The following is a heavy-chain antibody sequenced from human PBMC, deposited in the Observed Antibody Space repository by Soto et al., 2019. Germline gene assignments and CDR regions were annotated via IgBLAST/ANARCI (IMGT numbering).Heavy chain of an antibody. J-gene: IGHJ3*02. D-gene: IGHD2-15*01. Sequence: QITLKESGPTLVKPTQTLTLTCTFSGFSLSTSGVGVGWIRQPPGKALEWLALIYWDDDKLYSPSLKSRLTITKNTSKNQVVLTMTNMDPVDTPTYYCAHSSMGGYCSGGSCWDDAFDIWGQGTMVTVSS. V-gene: IGHV2-5*02. CDR3: AHSSMGGYCSGGSCWDDAFDI. CDR2: IYWDDDK. CDR1: GFSLSTSGVG.